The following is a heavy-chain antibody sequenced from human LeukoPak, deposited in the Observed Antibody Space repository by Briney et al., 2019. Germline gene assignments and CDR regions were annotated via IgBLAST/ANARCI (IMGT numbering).Heavy chain of an antibody. V-gene: IGHV1-69*13. CDR1: GGTFGSYA. CDR3: ARGDCGGDCYIDY. CDR2: IIPIFGTA. J-gene: IGHJ4*02. D-gene: IGHD2-21*02. Sequence: GASVNVSCKASGGTFGSYAISWVRQAPGQGLEWMGGIIPIFGTANYAQKFQGRVTITADESTSTAYMELSSLRSEDTAVYYCARGDCGGDCYIDYWGQGTLVTVSS.